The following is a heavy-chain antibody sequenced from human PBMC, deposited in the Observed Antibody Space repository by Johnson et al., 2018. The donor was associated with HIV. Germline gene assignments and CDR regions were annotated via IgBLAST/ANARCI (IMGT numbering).Heavy chain of an antibody. CDR2: ISGSGSLI. D-gene: IGHD3-16*02. V-gene: IGHV3-11*04. Sequence: QVQLVESGGGLVQPGGSLRLSCAASGFTFSDYYMSWIRQAPGKGLEWVSYISGSGSLIHYADSVKGRFTISRDNAKNSLYLQMNSLRAEDTAVYYCARDEYDYVWGSYRPDGFDIWGQGTMVTVSS. CDR3: ARDEYDYVWGSYRPDGFDI. CDR1: GFTFSDYY. J-gene: IGHJ3*02.